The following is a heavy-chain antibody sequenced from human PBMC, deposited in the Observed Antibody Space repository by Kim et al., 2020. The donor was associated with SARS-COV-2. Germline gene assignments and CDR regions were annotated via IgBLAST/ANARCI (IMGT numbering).Heavy chain of an antibody. CDR3: ARDGYYGSGLADV. Sequence: SVKVSCKASGGTFSSYAISWVRQAPGQGLEWMGGIIPIFGTANYEQKFQGRVTITADESTSTAYMELSSLRSEDTAVYYCARDGYYGSGLADVWGQGTTVTVSS. V-gene: IGHV1-69*13. CDR1: GGTFSSYA. J-gene: IGHJ6*02. CDR2: IIPIFGTA. D-gene: IGHD3-10*01.